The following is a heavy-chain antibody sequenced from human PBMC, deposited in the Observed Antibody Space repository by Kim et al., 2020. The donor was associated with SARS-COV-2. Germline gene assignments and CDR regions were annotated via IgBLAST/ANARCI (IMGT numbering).Heavy chain of an antibody. J-gene: IGHJ4*02. CDR2: SYI. Sequence: SYIYYADSVKGRFTIARDNAKNSLYLQMNSLRAEDTAVYYCARDPDHIVGWCQGTLVTVSS. CDR3: ARDPDHIVG. V-gene: IGHV3-21*01. D-gene: IGHD1-26*01.